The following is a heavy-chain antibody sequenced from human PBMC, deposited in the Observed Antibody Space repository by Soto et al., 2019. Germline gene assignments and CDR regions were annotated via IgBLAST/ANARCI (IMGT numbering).Heavy chain of an antibody. Sequence: GGSLRLSCAASGFTFSSYAMSWVRQAPGKGLEWVSAISGSGGSTYYADSVKGRFTISRDNSKNTLYLQMNSLRAEDTAVYYCAKSNPGRDTAMVNVARYYFDYWGQGTLVTVSS. CDR3: AKSNPGRDTAMVNVARYYFDY. CDR1: GFTFSSYA. J-gene: IGHJ4*02. D-gene: IGHD5-18*01. CDR2: ISGSGGST. V-gene: IGHV3-23*01.